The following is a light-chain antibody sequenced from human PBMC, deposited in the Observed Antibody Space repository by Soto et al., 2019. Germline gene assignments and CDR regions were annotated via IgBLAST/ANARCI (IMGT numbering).Light chain of an antibody. CDR1: QRISSNY. CDR2: GAS. CDR3: QQYSSSPPEFT. V-gene: IGKV3-20*01. Sequence: EIVLTQSPGTLSLSPGERATLSCRASQRISSNYLAWYQQRPGQAPRLLIFGASYRATGIPDRFSGSGSGTDFTLTISRLEPEDFAVYYCQQYSSSPPEFTFGPGTRVDSK. J-gene: IGKJ3*01.